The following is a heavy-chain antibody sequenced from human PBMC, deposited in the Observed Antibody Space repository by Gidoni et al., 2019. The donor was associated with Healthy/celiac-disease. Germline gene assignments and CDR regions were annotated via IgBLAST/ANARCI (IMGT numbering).Heavy chain of an antibody. D-gene: IGHD3-22*01. V-gene: IGHV5-51*01. CDR2: IYPGDSDT. J-gene: IGHJ3*02. Sequence: EVQLVQSGAEVKKPGESLKISCKGSGYSFTSYWIGWVRQMPGKGLEWMGIIYPGDSDTRYSPSFQGQVTISADKSISTAYLQWSSLKASDTAMYYCARSYDSSGYYVAYAFDIWGQGTMVTVSS. CDR1: GYSFTSYW. CDR3: ARSYDSSGYYVAYAFDI.